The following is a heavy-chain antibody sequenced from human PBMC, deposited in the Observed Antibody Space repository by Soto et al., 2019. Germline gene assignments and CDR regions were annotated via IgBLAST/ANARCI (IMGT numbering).Heavy chain of an antibody. V-gene: IGHV6-1*01. CDR1: GDSVSSDSAA. D-gene: IGHD3-10*01. Sequence: PSQTLSLTCAISGDSVSSDSAAWIWIRRSPSRGLDWLGRTYYRSKWSNDYAVSVKSRITINPDTSKNQFSLQLYSVTPEDTAVYYCAGVPWFRAMDVWGKGTKVTVSS. CDR2: TYYRSKWSN. J-gene: IGHJ6*04. CDR3: AGVPWFRAMDV.